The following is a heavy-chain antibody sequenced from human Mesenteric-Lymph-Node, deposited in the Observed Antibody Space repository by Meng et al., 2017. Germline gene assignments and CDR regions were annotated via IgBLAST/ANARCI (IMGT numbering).Heavy chain of an antibody. V-gene: IGHV3-15*01. Sequence: EVRRGEVGGGWVKPGESLRLSCAASGFSFSNAWMNWVRQAPGKGLEWVGQIKSKTDGGTTDYAAPAKGRFAISRDDSKNTVYLQMNSLKTEDTAVYYCKTGRGDYWGQGILVTVSS. CDR3: KTGRGDY. CDR1: GFSFSNAW. J-gene: IGHJ4*02. CDR2: IKSKTDGGTT.